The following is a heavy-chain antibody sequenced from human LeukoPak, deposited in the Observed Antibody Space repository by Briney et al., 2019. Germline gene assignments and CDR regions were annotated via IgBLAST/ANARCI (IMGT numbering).Heavy chain of an antibody. D-gene: IGHD5-18*01. Sequence: GGSLRLSCAASGFTFSTYAMSWVRQAPGKGLVWVSRLHSDGSSTAYADSVKGRFTISRDNAKNTLYLQMNTLRAEDTAVYYCAIRRGYTYGDDYWGQGTLVTVSS. V-gene: IGHV3-74*03. CDR3: AIRRGYTYGDDY. J-gene: IGHJ4*02. CDR2: LHSDGSST. CDR1: GFTFSTYA.